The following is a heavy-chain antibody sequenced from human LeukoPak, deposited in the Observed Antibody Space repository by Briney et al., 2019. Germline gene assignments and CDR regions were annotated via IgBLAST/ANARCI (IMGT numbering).Heavy chain of an antibody. J-gene: IGHJ4*02. D-gene: IGHD5-18*01. Sequence: ASVKVSCKASGYTFTGYYMHWVRQAPGQGLEWMGRINPNSGGTNYAQKFQGRVTMTGDTSISTAYMELSRLRSDDTAVYYCAREIQLWAHFDYWGQGTLVTVSS. CDR1: GYTFTGYY. CDR2: INPNSGGT. CDR3: AREIQLWAHFDY. V-gene: IGHV1-2*06.